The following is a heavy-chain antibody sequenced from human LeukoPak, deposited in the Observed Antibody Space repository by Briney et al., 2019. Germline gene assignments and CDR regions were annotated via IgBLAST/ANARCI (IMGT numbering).Heavy chain of an antibody. J-gene: IGHJ3*02. CDR2: INHSGST. D-gene: IGHD2-2*01. Sequence: SETLSLTCAVYGGSFSGYYWSWIRQPPGKGLEWTGEINHSGSTNYNPSLKSRVTISVDTSKNQFSLKLSSVTAADTAVYYCQLLFGYAFDIWGQGTMVTVSS. CDR1: GGSFSGYY. V-gene: IGHV4-34*01. CDR3: QLLFGYAFDI.